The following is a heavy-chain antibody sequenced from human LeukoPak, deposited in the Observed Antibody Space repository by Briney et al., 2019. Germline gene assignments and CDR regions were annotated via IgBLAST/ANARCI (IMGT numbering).Heavy chain of an antibody. D-gene: IGHD3-22*01. J-gene: IGHJ4*02. V-gene: IGHV3-30*04. Sequence: GRSLRLSCAAFGFTFRNYGMHWIRQAQGKGLEGVAVIIYDGTIAYYIDSVKGRFTISRDNSENTVCLRMNSLRPEDTAVYFCARDPRGPTGYDSESRDTFDYWGQGTLVTVSS. CDR1: GFTFRNYG. CDR2: IIYDGTIA. CDR3: ARDPRGPTGYDSESRDTFDY.